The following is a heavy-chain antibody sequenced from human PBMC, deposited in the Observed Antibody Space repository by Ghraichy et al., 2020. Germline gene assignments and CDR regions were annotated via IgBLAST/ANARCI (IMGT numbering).Heavy chain of an antibody. Sequence: GGSLRLSCAASGFPFGDHYMSWIRPAPGKGLEWVSLISRRGRHTNYADSVRGRFTISRDDAKRSLCLQLNTLRPEDTAVYYCGTEGHELGKSGFDLWGQGTLVAVSS. J-gene: IGHJ5*02. D-gene: IGHD1-7*01. V-gene: IGHV3-11*06. CDR1: GFPFGDHY. CDR3: GTEGHELGKSGFDL. CDR2: ISRRGRHT.